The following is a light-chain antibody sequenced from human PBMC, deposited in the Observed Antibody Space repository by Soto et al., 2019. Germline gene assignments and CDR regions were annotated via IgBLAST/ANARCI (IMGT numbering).Light chain of an antibody. CDR3: QQYNSWPPYT. J-gene: IGKJ2*01. V-gene: IGKV3-15*01. Sequence: EIVMTQSPATLSVSPGERATLSCTASQSVSSNLAWYQQKPGQAPRLLIYGASTRATGIPARFSGSGSGTEFTLTISSLQSEDFAVYYWQQYNSWPPYTFGQGTKLEIK. CDR2: GAS. CDR1: QSVSSN.